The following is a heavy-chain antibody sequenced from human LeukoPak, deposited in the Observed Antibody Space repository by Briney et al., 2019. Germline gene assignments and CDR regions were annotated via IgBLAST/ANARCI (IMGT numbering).Heavy chain of an antibody. D-gene: IGHD6-19*01. J-gene: IGHJ4*02. CDR1: GGTFSSYG. V-gene: IGHV1-18*01. Sequence: ASVKVSCKASGGTFSSYGISWVRQAPGQGLEWMGWISAYNGNTNYAQKLQGRVTMTTDTSTSTAYMELRSLRSDDTAVYYCARDRDSSGWSDYWGQGTLVTVSS. CDR2: ISAYNGNT. CDR3: ARDRDSSGWSDY.